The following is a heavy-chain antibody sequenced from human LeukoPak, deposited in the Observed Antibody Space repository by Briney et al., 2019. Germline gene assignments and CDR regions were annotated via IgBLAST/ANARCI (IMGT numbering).Heavy chain of an antibody. CDR3: AKLDYGDYVDY. V-gene: IGHV3-30*18. CDR1: GFTFSSYG. CDR2: ISYDGSNK. J-gene: IGHJ4*02. Sequence: GGSLRLSCAASGFTFSSYGMYWVRQAPGKGLEWVAVISYDGSNKYYADSVKGRFTISRDNSKNTLYLQMNSLRAEDTAVYYCAKLDYGDYVDYWGQGTLVTVSS. D-gene: IGHD4-17*01.